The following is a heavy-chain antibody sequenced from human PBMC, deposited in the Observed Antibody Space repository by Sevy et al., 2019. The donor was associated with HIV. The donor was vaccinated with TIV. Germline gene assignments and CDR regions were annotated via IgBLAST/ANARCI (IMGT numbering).Heavy chain of an antibody. CDR3: ARGPDYYDSSGYDPWFDP. J-gene: IGHJ5*02. CDR2: IYYSGST. D-gene: IGHD3-22*01. Sequence: SETLSLTCTVSGGSISSNSYYWGWIRQPPGKGLEWIGSIYYSGSTYYNPSLKSRVIISVDTSKNQFSLKLGSVTAADTAMYYCARGPDYYDSSGYDPWFDPWGQGTLVTVSS. CDR1: GGSISSNSYY. V-gene: IGHV4-39*01.